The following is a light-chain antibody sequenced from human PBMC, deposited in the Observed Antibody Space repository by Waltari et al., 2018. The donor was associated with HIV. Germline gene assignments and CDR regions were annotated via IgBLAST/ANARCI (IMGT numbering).Light chain of an antibody. V-gene: IGLV1-47*01. Sequence: QSVLTQPPSASGTPGQRVTISCTGSRSNIGRNPVSWFTHLPGTAPKALIYMNAQRPSGVPDRFSGSKSGTSASLAIRGLRSEDEAHYYCAAWDASLSRWVFGGGTKLTVL. CDR2: MNA. J-gene: IGLJ3*02. CDR3: AAWDASLSRWV. CDR1: RSNIGRNP.